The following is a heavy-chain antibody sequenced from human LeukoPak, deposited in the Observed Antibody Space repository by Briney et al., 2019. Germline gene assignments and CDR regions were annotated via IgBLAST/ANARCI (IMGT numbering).Heavy chain of an antibody. CDR2: LSSSSSYI. D-gene: IGHD6-19*01. Sequence: GGSLRLSCAASGFTFSSYSMTWVRQAPGKGLEWVSSLSSSSSYIYYADSVKGRFTISRDNAKNSLYLQMNSLRVEDTAVYYCARARDSSAWNIGFDYWGQGTLVTVSS. V-gene: IGHV3-21*01. CDR3: ARARDSSAWNIGFDY. CDR1: GFTFSSYS. J-gene: IGHJ4*02.